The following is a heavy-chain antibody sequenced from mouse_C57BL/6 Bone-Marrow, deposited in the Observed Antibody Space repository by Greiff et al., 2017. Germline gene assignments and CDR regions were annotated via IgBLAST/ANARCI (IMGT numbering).Heavy chain of an antibody. CDR3: ARGELPYDY. CDR2: ISSGGSYT. J-gene: IGHJ2*01. D-gene: IGHD1-1*01. V-gene: IGHV5-6*02. Sequence: EVMLVESGGDLVKPGGSLKLSCAASGFTFSSYGMSWVRQTPDKRLEWVATISSGGSYTYYPDSVKGRFTISRDNAKNTLYLQMSSLKSEDTAMYYCARGELPYDYWGQGTTLTVSS. CDR1: GFTFSSYG.